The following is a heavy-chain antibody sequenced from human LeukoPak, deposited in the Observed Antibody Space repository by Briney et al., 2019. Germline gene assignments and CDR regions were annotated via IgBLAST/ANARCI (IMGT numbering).Heavy chain of an antibody. CDR3: ARGCAMVRSRSDYYYMDV. J-gene: IGHJ6*03. Sequence: SETLSLTCAAYGGSFSGYYWSWIRQPPGKGLEWIGEINHSGSTNYNPSLKSRVTISVDTSKNQFSLKLSSVTAADTAVYYCARGCAMVRSRSDYYYMDVWGKGTTVTVSS. CDR2: INHSGST. CDR1: GGSFSGYY. V-gene: IGHV4-34*01. D-gene: IGHD3-10*01.